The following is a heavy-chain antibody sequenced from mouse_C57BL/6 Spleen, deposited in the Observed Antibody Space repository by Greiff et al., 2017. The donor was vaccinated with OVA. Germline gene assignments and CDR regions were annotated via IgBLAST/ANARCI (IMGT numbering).Heavy chain of an antibody. J-gene: IGHJ4*01. CDR1: GYAFSSYW. CDR2: IYPGDGDT. Sequence: VQLQESGAELVKPGASVKISCKASGYAFSSYWMNWVKQRPGKGLEWIGQIYPGDGDTNYNGKFKGKATLTADKSSSTAYMQLSSLTSEDSAVYFCARTEGYDDAMDYWGQGTSVTVSS. V-gene: IGHV1-80*01. CDR3: ARTEGYDDAMDY. D-gene: IGHD2-2*01.